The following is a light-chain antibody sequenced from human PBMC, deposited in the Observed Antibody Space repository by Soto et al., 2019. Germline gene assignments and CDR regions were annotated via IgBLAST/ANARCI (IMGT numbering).Light chain of an antibody. CDR1: QGISNY. CDR2: AAS. Sequence: DIQMTQSPSSLSASVGDRVTITCRASQGISNYVAWYQQKPGKVPKLLISAASTLQSGVSSRFSGRGSGTDFTLTISSLQPEDVATYYCQHVYSTPFTFGPGTKVDI. J-gene: IGKJ3*01. V-gene: IGKV1-27*01. CDR3: QHVYSTPFT.